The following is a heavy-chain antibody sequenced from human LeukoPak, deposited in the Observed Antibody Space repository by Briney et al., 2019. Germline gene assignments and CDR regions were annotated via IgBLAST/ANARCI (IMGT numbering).Heavy chain of an antibody. J-gene: IGHJ5*02. D-gene: IGHD2-2*01. CDR3: ARDWGGYCSSTSCYLYNWFDP. CDR2: INPNSGGT. Sequence: EASVKVSCKASGYTFTGYYMHWVRQAPGQGLEWMGWINPNSGGTNYAQKFQGRVTMTRDTSISTAYMEPSRLRSDDTAVYYCARDWGGYCSSTSCYLYNWFDPWGQGTLVTVSS. V-gene: IGHV1-2*02. CDR1: GYTFTGYY.